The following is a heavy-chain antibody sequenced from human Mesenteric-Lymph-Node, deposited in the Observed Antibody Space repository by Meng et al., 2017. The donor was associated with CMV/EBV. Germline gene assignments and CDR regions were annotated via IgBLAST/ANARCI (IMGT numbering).Heavy chain of an antibody. Sequence: GESLKISCAASGFTFSNAWMSWVRQAPGKGLEWISYISSSGGALYYADSVRGRFTVSRDNAKNSLYLQMNSLRVEDTAVYYCARDPDFWSGYYLLDYFDYWGQGTLVTVSS. J-gene: IGHJ4*02. D-gene: IGHD3-3*01. CDR1: GFTFSNAW. CDR3: ARDPDFWSGYYLLDYFDY. CDR2: ISSSGGAL. V-gene: IGHV3-11*04.